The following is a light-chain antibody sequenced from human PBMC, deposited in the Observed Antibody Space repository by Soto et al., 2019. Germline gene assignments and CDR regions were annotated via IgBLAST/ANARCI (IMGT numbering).Light chain of an antibody. CDR3: SARDDSLSGVV. Sequence: QSVLTQPPSTSGTPGQRVTISCSGSSSNIGGNHVYWYQQFPGMAPKLLMFRSDQRPTGVPDRFSGSKSGTSASLALSGLRSDDEADYYCSARDDSLSGVVFGGGTKLTVL. CDR2: RSD. J-gene: IGLJ2*01. CDR1: SSNIGGNH. V-gene: IGLV1-47*01.